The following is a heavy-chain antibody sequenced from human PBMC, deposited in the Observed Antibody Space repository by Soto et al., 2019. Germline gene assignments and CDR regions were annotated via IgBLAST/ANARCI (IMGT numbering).Heavy chain of an antibody. V-gene: IGHV1-2*04. J-gene: IGHJ4*02. CDR1: GYTFTGYY. D-gene: IGHD3-3*01. CDR2: INPNSGGT. Sequence: ASVKVSCKASGYTFTGYYMHWVRQAPGQGLEWMGWINPNSGGTNYAQKFQGWVTMTRDTSISTAYMELSRLRSDDTAVYYCARGQKGRVLRFLEWLPPPDYWGQGTLVTVSS. CDR3: ARGQKGRVLRFLEWLPPPDY.